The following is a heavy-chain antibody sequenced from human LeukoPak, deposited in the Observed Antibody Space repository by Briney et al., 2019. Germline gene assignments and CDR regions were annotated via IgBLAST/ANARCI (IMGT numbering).Heavy chain of an antibody. V-gene: IGHV3-23*01. CDR3: AKDGNYYGSGEPHFADY. D-gene: IGHD3-10*01. CDR1: GFTFSSYA. J-gene: IGHJ4*02. Sequence: QPGGSLRLSCAASGFTFSSYAMSWARQAPGKGLEWVSAISGSGGSTYYADSVKGRFTISRDNSKNTLYLQMNSLRAEDTAVYYCAKDGNYYGSGEPHFADYWGQGTLVTVSS. CDR2: ISGSGGST.